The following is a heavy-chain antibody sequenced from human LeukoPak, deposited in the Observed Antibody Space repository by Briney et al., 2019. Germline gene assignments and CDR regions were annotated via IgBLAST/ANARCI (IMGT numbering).Heavy chain of an antibody. V-gene: IGHV4-34*01. CDR1: GGSFSGYY. CDR3: TRDRYSLSN. CDR2: VNHSGST. J-gene: IGHJ4*02. Sequence: KSSETLSLTCAVYGGSFSGYYNWIRQPPGKGLEWIGEVNHSGSTNYNPSLKSRVTISVDTSKNQFSLNLNSVTAADTAVYYCTRDRYSLSNWSPGTLVTVAS. D-gene: IGHD6-13*01.